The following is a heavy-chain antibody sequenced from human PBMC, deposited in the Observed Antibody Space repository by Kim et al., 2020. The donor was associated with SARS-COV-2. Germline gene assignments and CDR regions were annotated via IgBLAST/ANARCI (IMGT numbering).Heavy chain of an antibody. J-gene: IGHJ6*02. CDR2: ISYDGSNK. CDR3: AREIAAAGSYYYYYGMDV. CDR1: GFTFSSYA. V-gene: IGHV3-30-3*01. D-gene: IGHD6-13*01. Sequence: GGSLRLSCAASGFTFSSYAMHWVRQAPGKGLEWVAVISYDGSNKYYADSVKGRFTISRDNSKNTLYLQMNSLRAEDTAVYYCAREIAAAGSYYYYYGMDVWGQGTTVTGSS.